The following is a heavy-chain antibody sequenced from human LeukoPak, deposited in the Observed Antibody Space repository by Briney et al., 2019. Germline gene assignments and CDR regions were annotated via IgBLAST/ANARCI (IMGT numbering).Heavy chain of an antibody. CDR1: GGSISSYY. V-gene: IGHV4-59*01. CDR3: ARTPLDYYGPGRGYYYYGMDV. J-gene: IGHJ6*02. Sequence: SETLSLTCTVSGGSISSYYWSWIRQPPGKGLEWIGYIYYSGSTNYNPSLKSRVTISAEMSKNQLSLRLSSVTAADTAVYYCARTPLDYYGPGRGYYYYGMDVWGQGTTVTVSS. D-gene: IGHD3-10*01. CDR2: IYYSGST.